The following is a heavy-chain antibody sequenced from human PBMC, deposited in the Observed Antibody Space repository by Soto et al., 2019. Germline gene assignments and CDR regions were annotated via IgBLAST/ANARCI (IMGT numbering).Heavy chain of an antibody. V-gene: IGHV4-34*01. Sequence: QVQLQQWGAGLLKPSETLSLTCAVYGGSFSGYYWSWIRQPPGKGLEWIGEINHSGSTNYNPSLKSRVTISVDTSKNQFSLKLSSVTAADTAVYYCARGYSSGWQPWGQGTLVTVSS. CDR1: GGSFSGYY. CDR2: INHSGST. CDR3: ARGYSSGWQP. J-gene: IGHJ5*02. D-gene: IGHD6-19*01.